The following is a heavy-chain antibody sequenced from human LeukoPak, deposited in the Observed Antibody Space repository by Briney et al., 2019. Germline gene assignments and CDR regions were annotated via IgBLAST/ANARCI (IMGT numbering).Heavy chain of an antibody. Sequence: GGSLRLSCRGSGFTFGDHAMNWVRQAPGKGLEWVGFIRSKAYRGTTEYAASVKGRFTISRDDSASIAYLQMNSLKTEDTAVYYCARGPIQLWIHNAMDVWGQGTTVTVSS. CDR2: IRSKAYRGTT. CDR3: ARGPIQLWIHNAMDV. D-gene: IGHD5-18*01. J-gene: IGHJ6*02. V-gene: IGHV3-49*04. CDR1: GFTFGDHA.